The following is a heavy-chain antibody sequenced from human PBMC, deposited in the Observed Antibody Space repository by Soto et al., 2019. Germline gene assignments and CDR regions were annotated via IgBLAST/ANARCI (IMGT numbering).Heavy chain of an antibody. D-gene: IGHD4-17*01. CDR3: ARTLLHTYDYGDYERNFEAFDI. J-gene: IGHJ3*02. CDR1: VGSLSGYY. V-gene: IGHV4-34*01. Sequence: PSETLSLTCAVFVGSLSGYYWSWIRQSPGKGLEWIGEINHGGSTNYNPSLNIRVTISIDTSKNQFSLKLSSVTAADTAVYYCARTLLHTYDYGDYERNFEAFDIWGQGTMVAVSS. CDR2: INHGGST.